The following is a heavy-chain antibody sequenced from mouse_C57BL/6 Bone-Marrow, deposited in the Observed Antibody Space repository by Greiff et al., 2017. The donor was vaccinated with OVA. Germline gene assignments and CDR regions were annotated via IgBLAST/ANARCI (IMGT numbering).Heavy chain of an antibody. CDR3: ARADDGYSPWFAY. Sequence: EVKLEESGGGLVKPGGSLKLSCAASGFTFSSYAMSWVRQTPEKRLEWVATISDGGSYTYYPDNVKGRFTISRDNAKNNLYLQMSHLKSEDTAMYYCARADDGYSPWFAYWGQGTLVTVSA. CDR2: ISDGGSYT. J-gene: IGHJ3*01. V-gene: IGHV5-4*03. CDR1: GFTFSSYA. D-gene: IGHD2-3*01.